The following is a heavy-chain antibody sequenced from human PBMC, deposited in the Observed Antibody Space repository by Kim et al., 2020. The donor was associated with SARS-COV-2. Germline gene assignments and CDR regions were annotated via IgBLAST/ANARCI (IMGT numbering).Heavy chain of an antibody. V-gene: IGHV3-21*06. CDR3: ARERTYCRSTSCYTAHFHY. CDR2: ITASSSDI. CDR1: GFSFSSYS. D-gene: IGHD2-2*02. Sequence: GGSLRLSCAASGFSFSSYSMNWVRQAPGKGLEWVSYITASSSDIYYADSVKGRFTISRDNARNSLYLQLNSVRAEDTAVYYCARERTYCRSTSCYTAHFHYWAQGTLVTVS. J-gene: IGHJ4*02.